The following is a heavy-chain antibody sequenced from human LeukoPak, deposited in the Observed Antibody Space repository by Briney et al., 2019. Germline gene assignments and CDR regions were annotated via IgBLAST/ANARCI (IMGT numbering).Heavy chain of an antibody. CDR3: AKDGLWSGSYYQDY. J-gene: IGHJ4*02. CDR1: GFTFSSYA. V-gene: IGHV3-30-3*01. D-gene: IGHD1-26*01. CDR2: ISYDGSNK. Sequence: GGSLRLSCAASGFTFSSYAMHWVRQAPGKGLEWVAVISYDGSNKYYADSVKGRFTISRDNSKNTLYLQMNSLRAEDTAVYYCAKDGLWSGSYYQDYWGQGTLVTVSS.